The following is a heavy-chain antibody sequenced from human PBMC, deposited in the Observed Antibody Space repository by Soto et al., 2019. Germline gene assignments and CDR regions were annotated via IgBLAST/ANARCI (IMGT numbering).Heavy chain of an antibody. D-gene: IGHD1-7*01. J-gene: IGHJ4*02. V-gene: IGHV1-69*12. CDR3: AGLPGSTLFYFDY. Sequence: QVQLVQSGAEVKKPGSSVKVSCKASGGTFSSYAISWVRQAPGQGLEWMGGIIPIFGTANYALKFQGSFASTADESTSTAYTEPSSLLSEDTAVYYCAGLPGSTLFYFDYWGQGTLVTVSS. CDR1: GGTFSSYA. CDR2: IIPIFGTA.